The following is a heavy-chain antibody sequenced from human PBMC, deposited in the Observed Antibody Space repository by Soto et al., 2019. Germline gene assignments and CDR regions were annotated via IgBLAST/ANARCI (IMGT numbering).Heavy chain of an antibody. J-gene: IGHJ5*02. CDR1: GFTFSSHA. D-gene: IGHD3-9*01. V-gene: IGHV3-23*01. CDR3: AKDPVLRYFDWTDWFDP. Sequence: GVSLRLSCAASGFTFSSHAMSWVRQAPGKGLEWVSAISGSGGSTYYADSVKGRFTISRDNSKNTLYLQMNSLRAEDTAVYYCAKDPVLRYFDWTDWFDPWGQGTLVTVSS. CDR2: ISGSGGST.